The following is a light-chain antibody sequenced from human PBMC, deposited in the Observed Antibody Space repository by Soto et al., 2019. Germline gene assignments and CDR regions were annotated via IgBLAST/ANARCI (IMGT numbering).Light chain of an antibody. CDR3: AAWDDSLSGVV. CDR2: RNN. Sequence: QSVLTQPPSASGTPGQRVTISCSGTSSNIGNNYVCWYQKLPGTTHKLLIYRNNQRPSGVPDRFSGSKSGTSSSLAISGLRSDDEADYYCAAWDDSLSGVVFGGGTKLTVL. V-gene: IGLV1-47*01. J-gene: IGLJ2*01. CDR1: SSNIGNNY.